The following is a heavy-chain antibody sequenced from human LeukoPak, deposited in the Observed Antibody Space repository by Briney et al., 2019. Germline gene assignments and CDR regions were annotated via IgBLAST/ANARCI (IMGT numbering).Heavy chain of an antibody. CDR1: GFAFRTCA. CDR2: ISGSGDKT. Sequence: GGSLRLSCAASGFAFRTCAMSWVRQAPGKGLEGVSAISGSGDKTFYAESVRGRFTISRDNSRNTLYLQMNSLRAEDTAVYYCAKDLNYGFDSWGQGTLVTV. D-gene: IGHD3-10*01. V-gene: IGHV3-23*01. CDR3: AKDLNYGFDS. J-gene: IGHJ4*02.